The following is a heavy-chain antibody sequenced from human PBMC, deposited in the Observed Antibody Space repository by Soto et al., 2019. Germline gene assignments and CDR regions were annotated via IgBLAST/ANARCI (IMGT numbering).Heavy chain of an antibody. CDR2: IYSGGST. Sequence: EVQVVESGGGLIQPGGSLRLSCEVSGFSVTANYMSWVRQAPGKGLEWVSVIYSGGSTYYIDSVKGRFSISRDISKNTLYLQMHSLRAEDTAVYDCHGYRYWGQGTLVTVSS. J-gene: IGHJ4*02. D-gene: IGHD5-12*01. CDR3: HGYRY. CDR1: GFSVTANY. V-gene: IGHV3-53*01.